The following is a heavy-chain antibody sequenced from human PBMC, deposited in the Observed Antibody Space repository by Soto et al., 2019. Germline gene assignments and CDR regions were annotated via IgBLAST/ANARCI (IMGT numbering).Heavy chain of an antibody. CDR3: ARGQPRAMITFGGVIAS. V-gene: IGHV1-3*01. Sequence: EASVKVSCKASGYTFTSYAMHWVRQAPGQRLEWMGWINAGNGNTKYSQKFQGRVTITRDTSASTAYMELSSLRSEDTAVYYCARGQPRAMITFGGVIASWGQGTLVTVSS. D-gene: IGHD3-16*02. CDR2: INAGNGNT. CDR1: GYTFTSYA. J-gene: IGHJ4*02.